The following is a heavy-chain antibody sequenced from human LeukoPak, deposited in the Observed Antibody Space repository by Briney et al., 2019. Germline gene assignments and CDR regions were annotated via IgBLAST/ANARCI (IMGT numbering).Heavy chain of an antibody. D-gene: IGHD6-13*01. CDR3: AKGGGIAAPFDY. V-gene: IGHV3-NL1*01. CDR1: GFTFSSSG. Sequence: GGSLRLSCAVSGFTFSSSGMHWVRQAPGKGLEWVSVIYSGGSTYYADSVKGRFTISRDNSKNTLYLQMNSLRAEDTAVYYCAKGGGIAAPFDYWGQGTLVTVSS. CDR2: IYSGGST. J-gene: IGHJ4*02.